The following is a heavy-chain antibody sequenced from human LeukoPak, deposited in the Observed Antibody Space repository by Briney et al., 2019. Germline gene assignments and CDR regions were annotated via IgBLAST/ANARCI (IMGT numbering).Heavy chain of an antibody. CDR3: ARGVSSGWVAYFDY. CDR1: GGSISSGGYS. Sequence: SETLSLTCAVSGGSISSGGYSWSWIRQPPGRGLEWIGYIYHSGSTYYNPSLKSRVTISVDRSKNQFSLKLSSVTAADTAVYYCARGVSSGWVAYFDYWGQGTLVTVSS. D-gene: IGHD6-19*01. V-gene: IGHV4-30-2*01. J-gene: IGHJ4*02. CDR2: IYHSGST.